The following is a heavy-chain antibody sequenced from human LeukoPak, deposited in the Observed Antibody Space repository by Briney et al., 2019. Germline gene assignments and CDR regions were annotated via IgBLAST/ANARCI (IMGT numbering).Heavy chain of an antibody. Sequence: PGRSLRLSCAASGFSLSGYGMNWVRQAPGKGLEWLAGISNGGNEFYADFVKGRFTISRDNSKNTLFLQMNSLRAEDTALYYCAKGGSGYFLDLWGQGTLVTVSS. CDR2: ISNGGNE. J-gene: IGHJ5*02. CDR1: GFSLSGYG. CDR3: AKGGSGYFLDL. V-gene: IGHV3-30*07. D-gene: IGHD3-22*01.